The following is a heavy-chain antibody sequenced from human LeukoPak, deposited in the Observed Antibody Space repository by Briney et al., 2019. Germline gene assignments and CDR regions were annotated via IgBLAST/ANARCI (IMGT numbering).Heavy chain of an antibody. J-gene: IGHJ6*03. CDR3: TAERLGFGELLFRLYYMDV. CDR2: IKSKTDGGTT. V-gene: IGHV3-15*01. Sequence: GGSLRLSCAASGFTFDDYGMSWVRQAPGKGLEWVGRIKSKTDGGTTDYAAPVKGRFTISRDDSKNTLYLQMNSLKTEDTAVYYLTAERLGFGELLFRLYYMDVWGKGTTVTISS. CDR1: GFTFDDYG. D-gene: IGHD3-10*01.